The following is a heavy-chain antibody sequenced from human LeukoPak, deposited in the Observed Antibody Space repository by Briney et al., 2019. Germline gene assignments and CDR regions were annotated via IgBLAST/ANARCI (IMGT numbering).Heavy chain of an antibody. D-gene: IGHD6-13*01. J-gene: IGHJ5*02. Sequence: GGSLRLSCAASGFTFSDYYMSWIRQAPGKGLEWVSYISSSGSTIYYADSVKGRFTISRDNAKNSLYLQMNSLRAEDTAVYCCAKAGYSGSWYVPSWFDPWGQGTLVTVSS. CDR2: ISSSGSTI. CDR1: GFTFSDYY. V-gene: IGHV3-11*04. CDR3: AKAGYSGSWYVPSWFDP.